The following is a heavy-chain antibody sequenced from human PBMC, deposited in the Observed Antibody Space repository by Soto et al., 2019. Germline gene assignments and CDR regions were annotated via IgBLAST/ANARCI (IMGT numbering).Heavy chain of an antibody. J-gene: IGHJ3*02. D-gene: IGHD3-16*02. V-gene: IGHV4-34*01. CDR3: ARGDDYIWGSYRYSPAFDI. Sequence: SETLSLTCAVYGGSFSGYYWSWIRQPPGKGLEWIGEINHSGSTNYNPSLKSRVTISVDTSKYQFSLKLSSVTAADTAVYYCARGDDYIWGSYRYSPAFDIWGQGTMVTVSS. CDR1: GGSFSGYY. CDR2: INHSGST.